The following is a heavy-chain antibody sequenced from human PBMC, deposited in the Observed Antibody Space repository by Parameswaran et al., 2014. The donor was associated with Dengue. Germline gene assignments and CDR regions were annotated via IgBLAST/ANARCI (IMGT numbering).Heavy chain of an antibody. CDR3: ARDLLYWNSHFDY. V-gene: IGHV3-21*01. CDR2: ISSSSSYI. J-gene: IGHJ4*02. D-gene: IGHD2-8*02. Sequence: WIRQPPGKGLEWVSSISSSSSYIYYADSVKGRFTISRDNAKNSLYLQMNSLRAEDTAVYYCARDLLYWNSHFDYWGQGTLVTVSS.